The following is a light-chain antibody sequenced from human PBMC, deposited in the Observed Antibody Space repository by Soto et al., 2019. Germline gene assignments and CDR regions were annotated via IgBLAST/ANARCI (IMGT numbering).Light chain of an antibody. Sequence: QSVLAQPASVSGSPGQSITISCTGTSSDVGGYDYVSWYQHHPGKAPKLLIYDVSDRPSGVSNRFSDSKSGNTASLTISGLQADDEADYYCSSYTDTSTVIFGGGTKLTVL. J-gene: IGLJ2*01. CDR1: SSDVGGYDY. CDR3: SSYTDTSTVI. CDR2: DVS. V-gene: IGLV2-14*01.